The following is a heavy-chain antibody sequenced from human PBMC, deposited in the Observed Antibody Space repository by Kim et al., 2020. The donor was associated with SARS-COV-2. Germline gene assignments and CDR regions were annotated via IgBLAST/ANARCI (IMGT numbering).Heavy chain of an antibody. CDR2: ISAYNGNT. CDR3: ARDPSPYSSSWYAPGMDV. J-gene: IGHJ6*02. CDR1: GYTFTSYG. V-gene: IGHV1-18*04. Sequence: ASVKVSCKASGYTFTSYGISWVRQAPGQGLEWMGWISAYNGNTNYAQKLQGRVTMTTDTSTSTAYMELRSLRSDDTAVYYCARDPSPYSSSWYAPGMDVWGQGTTVTVSS. D-gene: IGHD6-13*01.